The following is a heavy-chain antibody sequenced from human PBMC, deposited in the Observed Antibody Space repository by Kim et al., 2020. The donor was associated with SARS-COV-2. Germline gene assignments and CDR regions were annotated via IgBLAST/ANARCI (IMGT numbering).Heavy chain of an antibody. D-gene: IGHD6-19*01. CDR1: GFTFTSKA. Sequence: GGSLRLSCVASGFTFTSKAMSWVRQSPVKGLEWVASINNGGNPYYSISVKGRFTISREITKDTLYPQINSLRADDTAHYYCAKEHPSDGWPAFDSWGQGTLVTLSS. J-gene: IGHJ4*02. V-gene: IGHV3-23*01. CDR3: AKEHPSDGWPAFDS. CDR2: INNGGNP.